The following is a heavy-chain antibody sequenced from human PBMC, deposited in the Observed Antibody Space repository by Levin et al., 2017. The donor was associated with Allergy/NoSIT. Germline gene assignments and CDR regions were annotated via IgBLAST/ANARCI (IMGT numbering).Heavy chain of an antibody. CDR2: IGTAGDT. D-gene: IGHD2-15*01. CDR3: ARCSGGSCYSYGMDV. J-gene: IGHJ6*02. Sequence: GGSLRLSCAASGFTFSSYDMHWVRQATGKGLEWVSAIGTAGDTYYPGSVKGRFTISRENAKNSLYLQMNSLRAGDTAGYYCARCSGGSCYSYGMDVWGQGTTVTVSS. CDR1: GFTFSSYD. V-gene: IGHV3-13*01.